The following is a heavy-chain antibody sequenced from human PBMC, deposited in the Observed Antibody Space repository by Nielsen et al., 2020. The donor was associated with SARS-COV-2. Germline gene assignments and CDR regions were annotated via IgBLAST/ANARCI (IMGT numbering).Heavy chain of an antibody. V-gene: IGHV1-46*01. J-gene: IGHJ4*02. CDR2: INPNGGST. D-gene: IGHD6-19*01. Sequence: ASVKVSCKASGYTFTSYFVHWVRQAPGQGLEWMGIINPNGGSTSSAQKFQGRVTMTRDTSTSTVYMEVSSLRSEDTAVYYCARDPAVTGHFDYWGQGTLVTVPS. CDR3: ARDPAVTGHFDY. CDR1: GYTFTSYF.